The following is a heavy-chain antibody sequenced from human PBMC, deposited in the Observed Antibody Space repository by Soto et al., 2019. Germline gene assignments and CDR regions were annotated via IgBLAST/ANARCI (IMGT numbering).Heavy chain of an antibody. J-gene: IGHJ4*02. V-gene: IGHV3-23*01. D-gene: IGHD3-3*01. CDR2: ISGSDGKT. Sequence: GGSLRLSCAASGVSFGSYALSWVRQAPGKGLEWVSTISGSDGKTFYADSVKGRFSISRDTSQSTLYLQMNSLRADDTAMYYCARWSYLDYWGQGTRVTVFS. CDR1: GVSFGSYA. CDR3: ARWSYLDY.